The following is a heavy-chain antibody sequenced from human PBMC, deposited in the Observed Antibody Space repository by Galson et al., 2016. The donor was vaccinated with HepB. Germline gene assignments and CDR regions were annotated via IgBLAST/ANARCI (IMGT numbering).Heavy chain of an antibody. Sequence: SLRLSCAVSGFTFSDCYMSWIRQAPGKGLEWVSYISSSGGTIHYSDSVEGRFTVSRDNAKNSLHLHMNSLRPEDTAVYYCAREERGNSGYEYFDPWGQGTLVTVSS. J-gene: IGHJ4*02. CDR3: AREERGNSGYEYFDP. CDR1: GFTFSDCY. V-gene: IGHV3-11*04. CDR2: ISSSGGTI. D-gene: IGHD5-12*01.